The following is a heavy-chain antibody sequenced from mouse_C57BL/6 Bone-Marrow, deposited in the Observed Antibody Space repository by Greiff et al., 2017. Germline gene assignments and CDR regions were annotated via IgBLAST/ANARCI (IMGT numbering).Heavy chain of an antibody. V-gene: IGHV1-63*01. CDR2: IYPGGGYT. CDR1: GYTFTNYW. Sequence: QVHLKQSGAELVRPGTSVKMSCKASGYTFTNYWIGWAKQRPGHGLEWIGDIYPGGGYTNYNEKFKGKATLTADKSSSTAYMQFSSLTSEDSAIYYCARSGGNCEYYYAMDYWGQGTSVTVSA. CDR3: ARSGGNCEYYYAMDY. J-gene: IGHJ4*01. D-gene: IGHD2-1*01.